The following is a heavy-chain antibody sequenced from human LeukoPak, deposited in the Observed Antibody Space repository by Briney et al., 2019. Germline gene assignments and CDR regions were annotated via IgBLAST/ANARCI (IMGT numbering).Heavy chain of an antibody. CDR2: IWYDGSNK. V-gene: IGHV3-30*19. CDR3: ARENYYDSSGYSWFDP. D-gene: IGHD3-22*01. J-gene: IGHJ5*02. CDR1: GFTFSSYG. Sequence: GRSLRLSCAASGFTFSSYGMHWVRQAPGKGLEWVAVIWYDGSNKYYADSVKGRFTISRDNSKNTLYLQMNSLRAEDTAVYYCARENYYDSSGYSWFDPWGQGTLVTVSS.